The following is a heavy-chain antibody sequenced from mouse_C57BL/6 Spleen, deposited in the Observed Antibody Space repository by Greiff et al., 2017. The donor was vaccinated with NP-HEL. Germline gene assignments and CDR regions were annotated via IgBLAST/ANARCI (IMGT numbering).Heavy chain of an antibody. J-gene: IGHJ4*01. D-gene: IGHD4-1*01. CDR3: ARSGNWVYYAMDY. CDR1: GYAFSSSW. Sequence: LQESGPELVKPGASVKISCKASGYAFSSSWMNWVKQRPGKGLEWIGRIYPGDGDTNYNGKFKGKATLTADKSSSTAYMQLSSLTSEDSAVYFCARSGNWVYYAMDYWGQGTSVTVSS. CDR2: IYPGDGDT. V-gene: IGHV1-82*01.